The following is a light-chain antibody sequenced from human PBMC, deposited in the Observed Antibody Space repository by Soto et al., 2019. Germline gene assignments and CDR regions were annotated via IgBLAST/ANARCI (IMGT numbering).Light chain of an antibody. J-gene: IGKJ1*01. CDR3: QQYNNWPPWT. Sequence: EIVMTQSPATLSVSPGERATLSCRASQSVSSKLAWYQQKPGQAPSLLIYGASTRATGIPARFSGSGSGIEFTLTISSLQSEDFAVYYCQQYNNWPPWTFGQGTKVEIK. V-gene: IGKV3-15*01. CDR2: GAS. CDR1: QSVSSK.